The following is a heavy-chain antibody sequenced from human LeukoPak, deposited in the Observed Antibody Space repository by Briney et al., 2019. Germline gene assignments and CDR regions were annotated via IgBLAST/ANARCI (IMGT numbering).Heavy chain of an antibody. CDR1: GFTFSSYW. Sequence: GGSLRLSCVASGFTFSSYWMHWVRQDPRKGLVWVSRINGDGRNINYADSVRGRFTISRDNAKNTLYLQMNTLRVEDTAVYYCARDRVMVRGHTVDYWGQGTLVTVSS. CDR3: ARDRVMVRGHTVDY. J-gene: IGHJ4*02. CDR2: INGDGRNI. D-gene: IGHD3-10*01. V-gene: IGHV3-74*01.